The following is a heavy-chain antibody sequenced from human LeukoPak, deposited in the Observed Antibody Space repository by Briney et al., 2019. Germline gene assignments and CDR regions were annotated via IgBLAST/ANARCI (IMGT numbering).Heavy chain of an antibody. J-gene: IGHJ3*02. CDR3: AREVTGTLDAFDI. V-gene: IGHV1-2*02. D-gene: IGHD1-7*01. Sequence: AASVKVSCKASGYTFTGYYMHWVRQARGQGLEWMGWINPNSGGTNYAQRLQGRVTMARDTSISTAYMELSRLRSDDTAVYYCAREVTGTLDAFDIWGQGTMVTVSS. CDR2: INPNSGGT. CDR1: GYTFTGYY.